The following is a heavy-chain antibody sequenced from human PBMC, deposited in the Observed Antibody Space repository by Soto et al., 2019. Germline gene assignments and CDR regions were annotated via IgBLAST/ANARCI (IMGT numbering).Heavy chain of an antibody. D-gene: IGHD1-7*01. CDR3: ARGNWNYWYYYGMDV. CDR1: GVSFSGYY. J-gene: IGHJ6*02. Sequence: SETLSLTCAVYGVSFSGYYWILIRPPPGKGLEWIGEINHSGSTNYNPSLKSRVTISVDTSKNQFSLKLSSVTAADTAVYYCARGNWNYWYYYGMDVWGQGTTVTVSS. CDR2: INHSGST. V-gene: IGHV4-34*01.